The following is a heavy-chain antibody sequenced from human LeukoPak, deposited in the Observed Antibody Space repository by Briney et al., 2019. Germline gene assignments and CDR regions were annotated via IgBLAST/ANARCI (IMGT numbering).Heavy chain of an antibody. V-gene: IGHV4-59*08. D-gene: IGHD4-23*01. CDR1: GGSISSYY. CDR2: IYYSGST. Sequence: NPSETLSLTCTVSGGSISSYYWSWIRQPPGKGLEWIGYIYYSGSTNYNPSLKSRVTISVDTSKNQFSLKLSSVTAADTAVYYCARQWYGGNSGGYFDYWGQGTLVTVSS. J-gene: IGHJ4*02. CDR3: ARQWYGGNSGGYFDY.